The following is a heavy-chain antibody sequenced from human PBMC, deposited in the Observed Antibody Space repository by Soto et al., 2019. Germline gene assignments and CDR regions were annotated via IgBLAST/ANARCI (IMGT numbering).Heavy chain of an antibody. Sequence: PSETLSLTCTVSGGSISRYYWSWSRQPPGKGLEWIGYIYYSGSTNYNPSLKSRVTISVDTSKNQFSLKLSSVTAADTAVYYCARASEDTATDVWGQGTTVTVS. CDR3: ARASEDTATDV. CDR1: GGSISRYY. V-gene: IGHV4-59*01. D-gene: IGHD5-18*01. CDR2: IYYSGST. J-gene: IGHJ6*02.